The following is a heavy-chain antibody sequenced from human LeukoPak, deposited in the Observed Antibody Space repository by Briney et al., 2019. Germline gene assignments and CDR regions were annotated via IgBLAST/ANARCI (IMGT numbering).Heavy chain of an antibody. J-gene: IGHJ4*02. V-gene: IGHV1-18*01. CDR2: ISAYNGNT. CDR3: ARMGYSYGVDY. Sequence: GSVSVSCKASGYTFTSYGLSWVRQAPGQGLEWMGWISAYNGNTNYAQKLQGRVTMTTDTSTSTAYMELRSLRSDNTAVYYCARMGYSYGVDYWGQGTLVTVSS. D-gene: IGHD5-18*01. CDR1: GYTFTSYG.